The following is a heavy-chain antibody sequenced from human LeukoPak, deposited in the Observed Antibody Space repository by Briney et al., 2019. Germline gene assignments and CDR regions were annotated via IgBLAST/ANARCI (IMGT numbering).Heavy chain of an antibody. CDR2: ISGSGGST. CDR3: AKQLSINDAFDI. J-gene: IGHJ3*02. D-gene: IGHD1-1*01. CDR1: GFTFSSYA. V-gene: IGHV3-23*01. Sequence: GGSLRLSCAASGFTFSSYAMSWVRQAPGKGLEWVSAISGSGGSTYYADSVKGRFTISRDNSKNTLYLQMNSLRAEGTAVYYCAKQLSINDAFDIWGQGTMVTVSS.